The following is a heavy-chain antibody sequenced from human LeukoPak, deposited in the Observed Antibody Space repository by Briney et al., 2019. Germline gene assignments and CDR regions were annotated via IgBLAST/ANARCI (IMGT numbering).Heavy chain of an antibody. CDR1: GFTFSSYS. Sequence: GGSLRLSCAASGFTFSSYSMNWVRQAPGKGLEWVSSISSSSSYIYHADSVKGRFTISRDNAKNSLYLQMNSLRAEDTAVYYCARLEGSKDYYDRYYYYMDVWGKGTTVTVSS. CDR2: ISSSSSYI. CDR3: ARLEGSKDYYDRYYYYMDV. J-gene: IGHJ6*03. V-gene: IGHV3-21*01. D-gene: IGHD3-22*01.